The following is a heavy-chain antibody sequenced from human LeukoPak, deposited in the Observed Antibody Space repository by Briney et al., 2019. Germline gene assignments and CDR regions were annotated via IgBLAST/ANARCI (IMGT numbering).Heavy chain of an antibody. CDR3: AARSSSWYYGY. CDR2: INHSGST. V-gene: IGHV4-34*01. J-gene: IGHJ4*02. Sequence: SETLSLTCAVYGGSFSGYHWSWIRQPPGKGLEWIGEINHSGSTNYNPSLKSRVTISVDTSKNQFSLKLSSVTAADTAVYYCAARSSSWYYGYWGQGTLVTVSS. CDR1: GGSFSGYH. D-gene: IGHD6-13*01.